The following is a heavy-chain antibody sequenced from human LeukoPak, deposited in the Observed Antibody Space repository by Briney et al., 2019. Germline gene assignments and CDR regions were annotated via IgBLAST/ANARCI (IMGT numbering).Heavy chain of an antibody. CDR3: ARPYNSGWYGDFDY. J-gene: IGHJ4*02. Sequence: GGSLRLSCAASGFTFSSYAMHRVRQAPGKGLEWVAVISYDGSNEYYADSVKGRFTISRDNSKNTLYLQMSSLRAEDTAVYYCARPYNSGWYGDFDYWGQGTLVTVSS. CDR2: ISYDGSNE. D-gene: IGHD6-19*01. CDR1: GFTFSSYA. V-gene: IGHV3-30*04.